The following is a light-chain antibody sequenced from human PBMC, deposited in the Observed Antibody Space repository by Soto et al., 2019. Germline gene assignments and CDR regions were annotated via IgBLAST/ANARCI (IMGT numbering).Light chain of an antibody. CDR1: QRMTNNF. V-gene: IGKV3-20*01. Sequence: EIVLTLCPDTLSLSPGERVTLSCRAIQRMTNNFLAWFQQKPGLAPRLLIHGASTRASGVPDRFTGGGSGTDFVLTISRVEPEDFAVYYCQQYGRSPFTFGQGTKVDIK. CDR3: QQYGRSPFT. CDR2: GAS. J-gene: IGKJ2*01.